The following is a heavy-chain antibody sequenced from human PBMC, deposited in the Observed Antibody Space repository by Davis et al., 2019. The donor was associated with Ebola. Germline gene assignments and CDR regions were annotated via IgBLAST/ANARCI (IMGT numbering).Heavy chain of an antibody. CDR2: IDPANGDT. CDR3: AKVEGAWP. J-gene: IGHJ6*04. Sequence: ASVKVSCKASAYTFTSYAMHWMRQAPGQRLEWMGWIDPANGDTQYSQRFQGRVTITTDTSASTAYMELSSLTSEDTAVYYCAKVEGAWPWGKGTTVTVSS. V-gene: IGHV1-3*01. D-gene: IGHD3-3*01. CDR1: AYTFTSYA.